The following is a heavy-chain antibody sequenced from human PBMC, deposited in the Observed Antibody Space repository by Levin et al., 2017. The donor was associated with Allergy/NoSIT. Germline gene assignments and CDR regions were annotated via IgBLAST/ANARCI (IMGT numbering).Heavy chain of an antibody. J-gene: IGHJ4*02. Sequence: PGGSLRLSCTVSGGSISSSSYYWGWIRQPPGTGLEWIGSIYYSGSTYYNPSLKSRVTISVDTSKNQFSLKLSSVTAADTAVYYCARRRNSGFDYWGQGTLVTVSS. V-gene: IGHV4-39*01. CDR3: ARRRNSGFDY. D-gene: IGHD1-26*01. CDR2: IYYSGST. CDR1: GGSISSSSYY.